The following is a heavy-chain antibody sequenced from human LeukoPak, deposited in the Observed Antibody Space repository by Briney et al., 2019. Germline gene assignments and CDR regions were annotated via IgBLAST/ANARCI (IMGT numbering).Heavy chain of an antibody. J-gene: IGHJ3*02. CDR2: IYYSGST. D-gene: IGHD2-2*01. CDR1: GGSISSGGYY. Sequence: SETLSLTCTVSGGSISSGGYYWSWIRQPPGKGLERIGYIYYSGSTYYNPSLKSRVTISVDTSKNQFSLKLSSVTAADTAVYYCARGYIVVVPAATADDAFDIWGQGTMVTVSS. CDR3: ARGYIVVVPAATADDAFDI. V-gene: IGHV4-30-4*01.